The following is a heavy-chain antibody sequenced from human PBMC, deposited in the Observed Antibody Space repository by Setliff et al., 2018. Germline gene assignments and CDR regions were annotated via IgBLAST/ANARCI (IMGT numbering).Heavy chain of an antibody. J-gene: IGHJ6*02. CDR1: GYTFTRYG. D-gene: IGHD1-20*01. CDR2: IGPYNGNT. Sequence: ASVKVSCKASGYTFTRYGISWVRQAPGKGFEWMGWIGPYNGNTYYARKFQGRVAITTDTSTSTAYMELRSLRSDDTAVYYCAKGGNITRETYYYYGMDVWGQGTTVTVSS. CDR3: AKGGNITRETYYYYGMDV. V-gene: IGHV1-18*01.